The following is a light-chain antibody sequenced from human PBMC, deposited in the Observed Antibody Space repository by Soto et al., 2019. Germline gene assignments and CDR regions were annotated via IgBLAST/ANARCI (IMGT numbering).Light chain of an antibody. V-gene: IGKV3-20*01. Sequence: EIVLTQSPGTLSLSPGERATLSCRASQSVSSSYLAWYQQKPGQAPRLLIYGASSRATGIPDRFSGSGSGTDFTLTISSLEPEDVAVYYCQQYGSSPGTFGHGTKVEIK. J-gene: IGKJ1*01. CDR1: QSVSSSY. CDR3: QQYGSSPGT. CDR2: GAS.